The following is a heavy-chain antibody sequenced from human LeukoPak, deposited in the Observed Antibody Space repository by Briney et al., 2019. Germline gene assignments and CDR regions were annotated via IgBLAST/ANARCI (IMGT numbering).Heavy chain of an antibody. CDR2: IKHSGSN. V-gene: IGHV4-34*01. D-gene: IGHD3-10*01. CDR3: ARGRPRLGRVYFDY. CDR1: GGSFSGYY. J-gene: IGHJ4*02. Sequence: SETLSLTCAVYGGSFSGYYSSWIRQPPGKGLEWIGEIKHSGSNNYNPSLKGRVTISVDPSKNQFSLNLSSVTAADTAVYYCARGRPRLGRVYFDYWGQGTLVTVSS.